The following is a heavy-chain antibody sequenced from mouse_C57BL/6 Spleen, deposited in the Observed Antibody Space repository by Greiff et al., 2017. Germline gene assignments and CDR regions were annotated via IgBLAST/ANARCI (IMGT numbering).Heavy chain of an antibody. Sequence: VQLQQSGPELVKPGASVKISCKASGYSFTSYYIHWVKQRPGQGLEWIGWLYPGSGNTKYNEKFKGKATLTADTSSSTAYMQLSSLTSEDSAVYYCAREGGSPFDYWGQGTTLTVAS. CDR2: LYPGSGNT. J-gene: IGHJ2*01. D-gene: IGHD1-1*01. V-gene: IGHV1-66*01. CDR3: AREGGSPFDY. CDR1: GYSFTSYY.